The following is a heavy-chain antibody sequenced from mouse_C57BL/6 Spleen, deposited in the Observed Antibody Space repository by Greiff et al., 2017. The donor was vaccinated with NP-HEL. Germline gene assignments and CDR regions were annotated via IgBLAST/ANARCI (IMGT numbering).Heavy chain of an antibody. J-gene: IGHJ1*03. CDR3: ARREGDYYGSPYWYFDV. Sequence: QVTLKECGPGILQSSQTLSLTCSFSGFSLSTSGMGVSWIRQPSGKGLEWLAHIYWDDDKRYNPFLKSRLTISKDTSRNQVFLKITSVDTADTATYYCARREGDYYGSPYWYFDVWGTGTTVTVSS. V-gene: IGHV8-12*01. CDR1: GFSLSTSGMG. CDR2: IYWDDDK. D-gene: IGHD1-1*01.